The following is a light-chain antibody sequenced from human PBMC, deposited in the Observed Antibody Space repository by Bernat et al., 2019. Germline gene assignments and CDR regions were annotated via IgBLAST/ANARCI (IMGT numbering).Light chain of an antibody. V-gene: IGKV1D-16*01. Sequence: DIQMTQSPSSVSASVGDRVTITCRASQGISSWLAWYQQKPGKAPKSLIYGASRLQNGVPSKFSGSGSGTDYTLTINSLQPEDFATYYCQQYRSYPFTFGQGTRLEMK. CDR3: QQYRSYPFT. J-gene: IGKJ5*01. CDR2: GAS. CDR1: QGISSW.